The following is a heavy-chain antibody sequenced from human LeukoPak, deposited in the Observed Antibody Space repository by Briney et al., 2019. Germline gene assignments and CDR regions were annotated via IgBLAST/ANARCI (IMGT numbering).Heavy chain of an antibody. CDR2: INHSGST. CDR1: GGSISSYY. V-gene: IGHV4-34*01. Sequence: PSETLSLTCTVSGGSISSYYWSWIRQPPGKGLEWIGEINHSGSTNYNPSLKSRVTMSVDTSKNHFSLKLSSVTAADTAVYYCTRDWHYNILTGYSDDAFDIWGQGTMVTVSS. J-gene: IGHJ3*02. D-gene: IGHD3-9*01. CDR3: TRDWHYNILTGYSDDAFDI.